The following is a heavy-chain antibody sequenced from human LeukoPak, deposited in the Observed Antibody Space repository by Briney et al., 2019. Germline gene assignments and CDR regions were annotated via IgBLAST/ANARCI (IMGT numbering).Heavy chain of an antibody. CDR1: GFTFSSYW. V-gene: IGHV3-7*01. J-gene: IGHJ4*02. CDR2: IKKDGSEK. CDR3: ARAHNWKYGSFDF. Sequence: AGGSLRLSCAASGFTFSSYWMSWVRQAPGKGLEWVANIKKDGSEKYYVDSVKGRFTISRDNAKNSLYLQMNSLRAEDTAVYYCARAHNWKYGSFDFWGQGTLVTVSS. D-gene: IGHD1-7*01.